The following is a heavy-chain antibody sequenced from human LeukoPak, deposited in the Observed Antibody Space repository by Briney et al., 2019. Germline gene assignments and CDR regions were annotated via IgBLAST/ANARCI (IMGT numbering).Heavy chain of an antibody. V-gene: IGHV4-59*01. CDR2: IYYSGST. CDR3: ARVYDFWSGYCTFDY. J-gene: IGHJ4*02. D-gene: IGHD3-3*01. CDR1: GGSISSYY. Sequence: SETLSLTCTVSGGSISSYYWSWIRQPPGKGLEWIGYIYYSGSTNYNPSLKSRVTISVDTSKNQFSLKLSSVTAADTAVYYCARVYDFWSGYCTFDYWGQGTLVTVSS.